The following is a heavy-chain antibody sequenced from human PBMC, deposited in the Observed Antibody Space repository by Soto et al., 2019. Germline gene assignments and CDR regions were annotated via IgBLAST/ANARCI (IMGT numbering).Heavy chain of an antibody. CDR1: GFTFSSYW. CDR2: ISYDGSNK. J-gene: IGHJ6*02. Sequence: PGGSLRLSCAASGFTFSSYWMSWVRQAPGKGLEWVANISYDGSNKYYVGSVKGRFTISRDNSKNTLYLQMNSLRAEDTAVYYCAKDQWELLHYYGMGVWGQGTTVTVSS. D-gene: IGHD1-26*01. V-gene: IGHV3-30*18. CDR3: AKDQWELLHYYGMGV.